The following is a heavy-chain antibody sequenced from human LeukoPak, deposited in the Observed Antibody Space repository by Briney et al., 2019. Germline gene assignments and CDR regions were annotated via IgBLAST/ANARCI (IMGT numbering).Heavy chain of an antibody. D-gene: IGHD5-18*01. CDR3: ATQGDNAMVSFGY. CDR1: GFTFSGSA. V-gene: IGHV3-73*01. CDR2: IRSKANSYAT. J-gene: IGHJ4*02. Sequence: GGSLRLSCAASGFTFSGSAMHCVRQASGGGLEWVGCIRSKANSYATAYGASVKGRFTISRDDSKNTAYLQMNSLKTEDTAVYYCATQGDNAMVSFGYWGQGTLVTVSS.